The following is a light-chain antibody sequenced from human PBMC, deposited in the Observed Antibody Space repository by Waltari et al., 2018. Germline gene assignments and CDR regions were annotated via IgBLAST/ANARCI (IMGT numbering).Light chain of an antibody. J-gene: IGKJ3*01. Sequence: IQMTQSPSSLSASVGDRVTISCRTSQGIGNDLGWYQQKPGKAPKLLIYAASSLQSGVSSRFSGSGSGTEFTLTISSLQPEDFATYYCLQDYDYPFTFGPGTKVEI. CDR3: LQDYDYPFT. CDR1: QGIGND. CDR2: AAS. V-gene: IGKV1-6*01.